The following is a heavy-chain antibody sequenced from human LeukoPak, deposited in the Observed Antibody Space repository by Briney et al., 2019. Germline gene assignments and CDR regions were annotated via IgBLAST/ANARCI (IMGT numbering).Heavy chain of an antibody. J-gene: IGHJ4*02. Sequence: PGGSLRLSCAASGFSFSSFSIHWVRQALGKGLEWVAVISSEGSKKFYADSVEGRFTISRDNSKNTVYLQMNSLGAEDTAVYYCAREPRYYDSSGYYTPYTDYWGQGTLVTVSA. V-gene: IGHV3-30-3*01. CDR3: AREPRYYDSSGYYTPYTDY. D-gene: IGHD3-22*01. CDR1: GFSFSSFS. CDR2: ISSEGSKK.